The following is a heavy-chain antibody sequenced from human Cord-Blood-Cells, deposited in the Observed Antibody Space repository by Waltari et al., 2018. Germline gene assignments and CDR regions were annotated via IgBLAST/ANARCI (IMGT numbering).Heavy chain of an antibody. Sequence: EVQLVESGGGLIQPGGSLRLSCAASGFTVSSNYMSWVRQAPGKGLEWFSVIYSGGSTYYPDSVKGRFTISRDNSMNTLYLQMNSLRAEDTAVYYCARDVHDSSGYYPHWGQGTLVTVSS. CDR3: ARDVHDSSGYYPH. V-gene: IGHV3-53*01. D-gene: IGHD3-22*01. J-gene: IGHJ4*02. CDR2: IYSGGST. CDR1: GFTVSSNY.